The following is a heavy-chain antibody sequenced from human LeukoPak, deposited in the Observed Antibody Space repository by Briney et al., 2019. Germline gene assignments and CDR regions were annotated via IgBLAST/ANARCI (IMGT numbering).Heavy chain of an antibody. D-gene: IGHD6-19*01. Sequence: GGSLRLSCAASGFTFSSYSMNWVRQAPGKGLEWVSSISSSSSYIYYADSVKGRLTISRDNAKNSLYLQMNCLRAEDTAVYYCARDQYSSGWYNWFDPWGQGTLVTVSS. CDR2: ISSSSSYI. J-gene: IGHJ5*02. CDR1: GFTFSSYS. V-gene: IGHV3-21*01. CDR3: ARDQYSSGWYNWFDP.